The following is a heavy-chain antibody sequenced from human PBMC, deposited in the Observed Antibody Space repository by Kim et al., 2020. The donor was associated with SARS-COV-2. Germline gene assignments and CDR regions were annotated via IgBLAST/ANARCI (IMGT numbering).Heavy chain of an antibody. CDR1: GGSFSGYY. Sequence: SQTLSLTCAVYGGSFSGYYWSWIRQPPGKGLEWIGEINHSGSTNYNPSLKSRVTIPVDTSKNQFSLKLSSVTAADTAVYYCARSPSAWVLDRSSTSHMLRRKSYWFDPWGQGTLVTVSS. CDR2: INHSGST. D-gene: IGHD2-2*01. V-gene: IGHV4-34*01. J-gene: IGHJ5*02. CDR3: ARSPSAWVLDRSSTSHMLRRKSYWFDP.